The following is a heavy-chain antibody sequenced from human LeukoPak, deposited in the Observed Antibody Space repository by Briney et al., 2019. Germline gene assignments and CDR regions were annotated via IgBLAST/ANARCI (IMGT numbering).Heavy chain of an antibody. CDR3: ARGPFIAVAKRLWYFDL. V-gene: IGHV4-34*01. CDR2: INHSGST. CDR1: GGSFSGYY. Sequence: PSETLSLTCAVYGGSFSGYYWSWLRQPPGKGLEWIGEINHSGSTNYNPSLKSRVTISVDTSKNQFSLKLSSVTAADTAVYYCARGPFIAVAKRLWYFDLWGRGTLVTVSS. J-gene: IGHJ2*01. D-gene: IGHD6-19*01.